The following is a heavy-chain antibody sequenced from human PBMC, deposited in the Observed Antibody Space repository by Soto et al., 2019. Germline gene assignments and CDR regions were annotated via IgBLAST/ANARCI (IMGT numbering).Heavy chain of an antibody. Sequence: ASVKVSCKASGYSFTSLDINWVRQTAGQGLEWMGWMQPSTGRTGYAQKFQGGVTMTRDTSINTAYMELTTLTSDDTAFYYCARGVSAGVDYWGQGTLVTVSS. CDR2: MQPSTGRT. CDR1: GYSFTSLD. J-gene: IGHJ4*02. D-gene: IGHD1-26*01. V-gene: IGHV1-8*01. CDR3: ARGVSAGVDY.